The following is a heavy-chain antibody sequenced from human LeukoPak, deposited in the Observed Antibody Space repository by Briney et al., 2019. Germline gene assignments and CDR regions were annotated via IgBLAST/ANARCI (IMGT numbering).Heavy chain of an antibody. D-gene: IGHD3-9*01. CDR3: ARRSKRRYYDILTGYSPDYFDY. CDR1: GYSFTGYY. J-gene: IGHJ4*02. Sequence: ASVKVSCKASGYSFTGYYIHWVRQAPGQGLEWMGWISAYNGNTNYAQKLQGRVTMTTDTSTSTAYMELRSLRSDDTAVYYCARRSKRRYYDILTGYSPDYFDYWGQGTLVTVSS. CDR2: ISAYNGNT. V-gene: IGHV1-18*04.